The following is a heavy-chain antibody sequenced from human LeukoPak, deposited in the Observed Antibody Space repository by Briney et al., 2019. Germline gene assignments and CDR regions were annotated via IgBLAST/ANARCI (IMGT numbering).Heavy chain of an antibody. D-gene: IGHD3-3*01. CDR2: ISAYNGNT. J-gene: IGHJ5*02. CDR3: ARDFYDFWSGYENWFDP. CDR1: GYTFTSYG. V-gene: IGHV1-18*01. Sequence: GASVKVSCRASGYTFTSYGISWVRQAPGQGLEWMGWISAYNGNTNCAQKLQGRVTMTTDTSTSTAYMELRSLRSDDTAVYYCARDFYDFWSGYENWFDPWGQGTLVTVSS.